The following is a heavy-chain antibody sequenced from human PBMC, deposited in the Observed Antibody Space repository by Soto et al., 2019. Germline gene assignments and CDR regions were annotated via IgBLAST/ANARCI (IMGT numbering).Heavy chain of an antibody. V-gene: IGHV4-34*01. CDR1: GQSFSGHS. CDR2: INESGST. D-gene: IGHD1-1*01. Sequence: QVQLQQWGAGLVKPSETLSLSCAVYGQSFSGHSWAWIRQPPGKGLEWVGEINESGSTYYNPSRKSRVTISTDPSKNQFSLKLSSVSAADTAAYFCARGSGIVALRGELEEVKYDYWGKVTLVNVSS. CDR3: ARGSGIVALRGELEEVKYDY. J-gene: IGHJ4*02.